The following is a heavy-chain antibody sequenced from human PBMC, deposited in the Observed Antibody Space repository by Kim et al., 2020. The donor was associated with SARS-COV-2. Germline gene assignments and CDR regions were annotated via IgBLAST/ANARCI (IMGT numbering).Heavy chain of an antibody. Sequence: YYADSVKGRFTISRDNSNYTLYLQMNSLTAEDTAVYYCAKEVAVTGTVGDWGQGTLLTVSS. CDR3: AKEVAVTGTVGD. D-gene: IGHD6-19*01. V-gene: IGHV3-30*02. J-gene: IGHJ4*02.